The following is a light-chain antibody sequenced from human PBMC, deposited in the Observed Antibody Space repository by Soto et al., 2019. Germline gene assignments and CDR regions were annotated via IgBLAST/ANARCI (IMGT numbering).Light chain of an antibody. CDR1: RSVSSY. Sequence: IVLTQSPATLSFSPGESATLSCRATRSVSSYLAWYQQKPGQAPRLLIYDASSRPTDIPARFSGSGSGTDFTLTISSLEPEDFARYYCQQRSNWPITFCQGTRLEIK. J-gene: IGKJ5*01. CDR2: DAS. CDR3: QQRSNWPIT. V-gene: IGKV3-11*01.